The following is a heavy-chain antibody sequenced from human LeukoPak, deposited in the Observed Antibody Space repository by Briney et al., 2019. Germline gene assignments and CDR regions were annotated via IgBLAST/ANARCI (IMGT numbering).Heavy chain of an antibody. J-gene: IGHJ6*03. CDR2: INPSGGIT. CDR1: GYTFTSYY. Sequence: GASVKVSCKASGYTFTSYYMHWVRQAPGQGLEWMGIINPSGGITIYAQKFQGRVTMTRDMSTSTVYMELSSLRSDDTAVYYCARDPRGVQLWFTYYYMDVWGKGTTVTVSS. V-gene: IGHV1-46*01. CDR3: ARDPRGVQLWFTYYYMDV. D-gene: IGHD5-18*01.